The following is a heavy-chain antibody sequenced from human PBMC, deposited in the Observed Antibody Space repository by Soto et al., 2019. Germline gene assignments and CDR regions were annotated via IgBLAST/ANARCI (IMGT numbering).Heavy chain of an antibody. Sequence: QVQLVQSGAEVKKPGSSGKVSCKASGGTFSSYAISWVRQAPGHGLEWMGGIIPIFGTANYAQKFQGRVTITADESTSTAYVELSSLRSEGTAVYYCASQDYGDYGGPFDPWGQGTRVAVSS. V-gene: IGHV1-69*01. D-gene: IGHD4-17*01. CDR2: IIPIFGTA. CDR1: GGTFSSYA. J-gene: IGHJ5*02. CDR3: ASQDYGDYGGPFDP.